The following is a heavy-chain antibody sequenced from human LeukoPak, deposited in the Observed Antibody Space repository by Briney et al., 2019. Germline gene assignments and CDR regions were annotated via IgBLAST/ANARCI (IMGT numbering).Heavy chain of an antibody. J-gene: IGHJ4*02. CDR3: ARRSVAGATTGYYYDS. D-gene: IGHD1-26*01. CDR1: GFTFSDYY. CDR2: ISSSGSTI. Sequence: GGSLRLSCAASGFTFSDYYMSWIRQAPGKGLEWVSYISSSGSTIYYADSVKGRFTISRDNAKNSLYLQMSSLRVDDTAFYYCARRSVAGATTGYYYDSWGQGTLVTVSS. V-gene: IGHV3-11*01.